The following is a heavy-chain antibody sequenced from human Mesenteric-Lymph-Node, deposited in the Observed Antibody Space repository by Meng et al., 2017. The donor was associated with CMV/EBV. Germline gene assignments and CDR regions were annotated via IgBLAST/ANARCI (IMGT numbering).Heavy chain of an antibody. CDR1: GFTFSSNS. D-gene: IGHD3-22*01. CDR3: AREGLLDSSGYYYYGMDV. J-gene: IGHJ6*02. Sequence: GGSLRLSCAASGFTFSSNSMNWVRQAPGKGLEWVSSISSSSSYTYYADSVKGRFTISRDNAKNSLYLQMNSLRAEDTAVYYCAREGLLDSSGYYYYGMDVWGQGTTVTVSS. V-gene: IGHV3-21*01. CDR2: ISSSSSYT.